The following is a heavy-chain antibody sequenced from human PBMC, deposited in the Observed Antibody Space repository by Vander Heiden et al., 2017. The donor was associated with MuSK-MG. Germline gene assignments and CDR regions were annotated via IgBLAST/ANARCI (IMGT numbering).Heavy chain of an antibody. D-gene: IGHD1-20*01. CDR3: ARELNNGNTGGGRGSFDY. V-gene: IGHV3-33*01. Sequence: QVQLVESGGGVVQPGRSLRLSCAASGFTFSSYGMPWVRQAPGKGLEWVAVIWYDGSNKYYADSVKGRVTISRDNSKNTLYRQMNSLRAEETAVYYCARELNNGNTGGGRGSFDYWGQGTLVTVYS. CDR2: IWYDGSNK. CDR1: GFTFSSYG. J-gene: IGHJ4*02.